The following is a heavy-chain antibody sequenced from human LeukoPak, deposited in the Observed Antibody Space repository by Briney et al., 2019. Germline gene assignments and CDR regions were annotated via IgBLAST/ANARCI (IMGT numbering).Heavy chain of an antibody. D-gene: IGHD4-11*01. J-gene: IGHJ2*01. Sequence: SETLSLTCTVAGGSISSSSYYWGWIRQPPGKGLEWIGRIYYSGSTYYNPSLKSRVTISVDTSKNQFSLKLSSVTAADTAVYYCARHLRSTYESNNFRYFALWGRGPLVTVSS. CDR3: ARHLRSTYESNNFRYFAL. CDR1: GGSISSSSYY. V-gene: IGHV4-39*01. CDR2: IYYSGST.